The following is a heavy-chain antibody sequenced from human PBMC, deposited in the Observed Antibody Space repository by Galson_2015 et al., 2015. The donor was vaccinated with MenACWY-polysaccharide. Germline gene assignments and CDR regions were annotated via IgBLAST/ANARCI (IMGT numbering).Heavy chain of an antibody. D-gene: IGHD6-19*01. J-gene: IGHJ6*02. V-gene: IGHV3-7*01. CDR2: IKPDGSER. CDR1: GFTFSSYW. CDR3: ARDRWTAVAGDYHNYGMDV. Sequence: SLRLSCAASGFTFSSYWMSWVRQAPGKGLEWVANIKPDGSERWYVGSVRGRFTISRDNAKNSLFLQMNSLSDEDTGMYYCARDRWTAVAGDYHNYGMDVWGQGTTVTVSS.